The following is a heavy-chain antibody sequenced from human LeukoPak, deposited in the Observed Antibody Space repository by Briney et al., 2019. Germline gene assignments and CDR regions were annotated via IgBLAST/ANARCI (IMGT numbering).Heavy chain of an antibody. J-gene: IGHJ4*02. D-gene: IGHD4-17*01. V-gene: IGHV3-23*01. CDR3: AAVGDYGDIGADY. CDR1: GFTFSSYA. CDR2: ISGSGGST. Sequence: GGSLRLSCAASGFTFSSYAMSWVRQAPGKGLEWVSAISGSGGSTYYADSVKGRFTISRDNSKNTLYLQMNSLRAEDTAVYYCAAVGDYGDIGADYWGQGTLVTVSS.